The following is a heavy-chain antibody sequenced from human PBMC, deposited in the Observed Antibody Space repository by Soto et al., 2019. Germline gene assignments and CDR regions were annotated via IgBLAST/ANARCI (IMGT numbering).Heavy chain of an antibody. D-gene: IGHD3-9*01. V-gene: IGHV1-3*01. CDR3: ASSGGYDILTGYNL. Sequence: QVQLVQSGAEVKKPGASVKVSCKASGYTFTSYAMHWVRQAPGQRLEWMGWINAGNGNTKYSQKFQGRVTITRDTSARTAYMELSSLRAEDTAVYYCASSGGYDILTGYNLWGQGTLVTVSS. J-gene: IGHJ4*02. CDR1: GYTFTSYA. CDR2: INAGNGNT.